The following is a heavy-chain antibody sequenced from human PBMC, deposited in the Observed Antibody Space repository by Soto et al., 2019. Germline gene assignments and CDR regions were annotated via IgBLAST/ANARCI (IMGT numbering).Heavy chain of an antibody. CDR3: ARQGGVTTLTYYYYYMDV. Sequence: GESLKISCKGSGYSFTSYWIGWVRQMPGKGLEWMGIIYPGDSDTRYSPSFQGQVTISADKSISTAYLQWSSLKASDTAMYYCARQGGVTTLTYYYYYMDVWGKGTTVTVSS. D-gene: IGHD4-4*01. V-gene: IGHV5-51*01. CDR2: IYPGDSDT. CDR1: GYSFTSYW. J-gene: IGHJ6*03.